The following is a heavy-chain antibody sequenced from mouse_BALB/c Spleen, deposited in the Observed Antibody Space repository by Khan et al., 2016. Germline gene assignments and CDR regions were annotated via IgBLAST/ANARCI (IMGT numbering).Heavy chain of an antibody. D-gene: IGHD2-3*01. CDR1: GFTFSSFG. CDR3: SRGGLYVGNFFAY. J-gene: IGHJ3*01. V-gene: IGHV5-17*02. Sequence: EVELVESGGGLVQPGGSRKLSCAASGFTFSSFGMHWVRQAPEKGLAWVAYISSGSSTIYYADTVKGRFTISRDNPKNTLFLQMTSLRSEDTAMYYCSRGGLYVGNFFAYWGKGTLVTVSA. CDR2: ISSGSSTI.